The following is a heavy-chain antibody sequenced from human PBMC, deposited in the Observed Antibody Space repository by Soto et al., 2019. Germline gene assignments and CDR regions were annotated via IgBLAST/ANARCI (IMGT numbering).Heavy chain of an antibody. CDR1: GFTLSSYA. CDR3: AKVERYYYDSSGYYSSPLF. J-gene: IGHJ4*02. Sequence: EVQLLESGGGLVQPGGSLRLSCAASGFTLSSYAMSWVRQAPGKGLECVSAISGSGGTTYYADSVKGRFTISRDTSKNTVYLQLNSLRGADTAVYYCAKVERYYYDSSGYYSSPLFWGQGTLVTVSS. V-gene: IGHV3-23*01. D-gene: IGHD3-22*01. CDR2: ISGSGGTT.